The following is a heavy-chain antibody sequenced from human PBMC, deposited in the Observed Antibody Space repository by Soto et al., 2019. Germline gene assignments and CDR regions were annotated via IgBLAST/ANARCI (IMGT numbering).Heavy chain of an antibody. Sequence: QVQLQESGPGLVKPSQTLSLTCTVSGGSMNSGGYCWSWIRQHPGEGLEWIGCISYGGTTSYNPSLKSRVIISVDTSKNQFSLKLTSVTVADTAVYYCSRGILVWGQGTLITVSS. J-gene: IGHJ4*02. CDR2: ISYGGTT. V-gene: IGHV4-31*03. CDR3: SRGILV. CDR1: GGSMNSGGYC. D-gene: IGHD2-15*01.